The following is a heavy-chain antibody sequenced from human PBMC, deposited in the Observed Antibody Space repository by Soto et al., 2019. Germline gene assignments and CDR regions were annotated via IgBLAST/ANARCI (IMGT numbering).Heavy chain of an antibody. Sequence: EVQLLESGGGLVQPGGSLRLSCAASGFTFSTFAMTWVRQAPGKGLEWVSGISNSGGNTYYADSVKGRFTISRDNSKSTLYLQRNSLRAEDTAVYYCAKDPYYDSGSHPPDYWGQGTLVTVSS. J-gene: IGHJ4*02. CDR3: AKDPYYDSGSHPPDY. CDR1: GFTFSTFA. CDR2: ISNSGGNT. V-gene: IGHV3-23*01. D-gene: IGHD3-10*01.